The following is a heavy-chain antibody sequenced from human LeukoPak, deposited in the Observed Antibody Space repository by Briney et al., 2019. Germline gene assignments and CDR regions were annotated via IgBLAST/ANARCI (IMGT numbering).Heavy chain of an antibody. J-gene: IGHJ6*03. Sequence: GGSLRLSCAASGFTFDDYGMSWVRQAPGKGLEWVSAISGSGGSTYYADSVKGRFTISRDNSKNTLYLQMNSLRAEDTAVYYCAVSWSGYYYGHYYMDVWGKGTTVTVSS. CDR2: ISGSGGST. CDR3: AVSWSGYYYGHYYMDV. CDR1: GFTFDDYG. V-gene: IGHV3-23*01. D-gene: IGHD3-3*01.